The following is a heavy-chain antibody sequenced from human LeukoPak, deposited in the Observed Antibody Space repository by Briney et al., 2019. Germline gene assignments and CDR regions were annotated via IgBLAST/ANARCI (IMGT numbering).Heavy chain of an antibody. CDR3: ARAYYGDYVKIVYYFDS. CDR2: ISSSGRTI. J-gene: IGHJ4*02. Sequence: GGSLRLSCAASGFTFSSHVMNWVRQAPGKGLEWVSYISSSGRTIYYADSVKGRFTISRDNAKSSLYLQMHSLRAEDTAVYYCARAYYGDYVKIVYYFDSWGQGTLVTVSS. D-gene: IGHD4-17*01. V-gene: IGHV3-48*03. CDR1: GFTFSSHV.